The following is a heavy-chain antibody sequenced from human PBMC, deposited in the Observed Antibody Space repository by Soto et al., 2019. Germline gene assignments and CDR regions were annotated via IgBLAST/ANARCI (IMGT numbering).Heavy chain of an antibody. CDR3: AKEDY. J-gene: IGHJ4*02. Sequence: EVQLVESGGGLVQPGRSLRLSCAASGFTFDDDVMHWVRQAPGKCLEWVSGISWNSGSIGYADSVKGRFTISRDNAKNSLYLQMNSMRAEVTALYYCAKEDYWGQRTLVTVSS. CDR1: GFTFDDDV. CDR2: ISWNSGSI. V-gene: IGHV3-9*01.